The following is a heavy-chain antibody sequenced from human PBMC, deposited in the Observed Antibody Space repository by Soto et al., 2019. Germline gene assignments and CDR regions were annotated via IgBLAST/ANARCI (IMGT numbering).Heavy chain of an antibody. J-gene: IGHJ6*03. CDR3: AVNVEGYCSGGSCGFRYYYYYMDV. D-gene: IGHD2-15*01. V-gene: IGHV4-39*01. Sequence: SETLSLTCTVSGGSISSSSYYWGWIRQPPGKGLEWIGSFYYSGSTYYNPSLKSRVTISVDTSKNQFSLKLSSVTAADTAVYYCAVNVEGYCSGGSCGFRYYYYYMDVWGKGTTVTVSS. CDR1: GGSISSSSYY. CDR2: FYYSGST.